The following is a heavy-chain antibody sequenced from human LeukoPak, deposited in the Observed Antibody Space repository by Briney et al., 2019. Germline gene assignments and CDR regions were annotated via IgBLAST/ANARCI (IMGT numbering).Heavy chain of an antibody. V-gene: IGHV1-46*01. Sequence: ASVKVSCKASGYTFTSYYMHWVRQAPGQGLEWMGIINPSGGSTSYAQKFQGRVTMTRNTSISTAYMELSSLRSEDTAVYYCARDHMGGFDYWGQGTLVTVSS. CDR2: INPSGGST. J-gene: IGHJ4*02. CDR1: GYTFTSYY. CDR3: ARDHMGGFDY.